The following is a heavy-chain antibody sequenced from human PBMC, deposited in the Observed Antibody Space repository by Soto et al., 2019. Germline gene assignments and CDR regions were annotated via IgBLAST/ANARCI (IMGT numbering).Heavy chain of an antibody. V-gene: IGHV4-4*02. CDR1: GGSITSNNW. CDR2: IYYSGNT. Sequence: QVPLQESGPGLVKPSGTLSLTCAVSGGSITSNNWWSWVRQPPGKGLEWIGEIYYSGNTNYNPSLRGRVSMSVDKSQNQFSLWLTSVTAADTAVYYCARGFGHTSSWYFDLWGQGILITVSS. CDR3: ARGFGHTSSWYFDL. J-gene: IGHJ4*02. D-gene: IGHD6-13*01.